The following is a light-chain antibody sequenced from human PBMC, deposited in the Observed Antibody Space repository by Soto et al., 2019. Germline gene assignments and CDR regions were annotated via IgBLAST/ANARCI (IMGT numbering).Light chain of an antibody. CDR3: APWDDSLNEV. CDR2: SNN. V-gene: IGLV1-44*01. CDR1: SSNIGTNT. Sequence: QSVLTQAPSASGTPGQSVTISCSGSSSNIGTNTVNWYQQLPGTAPKLLIYSNNQRPSGVPDRFSGSKSGTSASLAISGLQSEDEADYSCAPWDDSLNEVFGNGKKVTV. J-gene: IGLJ1*01.